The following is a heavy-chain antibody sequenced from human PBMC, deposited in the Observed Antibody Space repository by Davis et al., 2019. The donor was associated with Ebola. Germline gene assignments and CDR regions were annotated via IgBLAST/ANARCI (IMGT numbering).Heavy chain of an antibody. J-gene: IGHJ6*02. CDR3: ARGQQLRDYYYCGMDV. V-gene: IGHV1-2*04. CDR1: GYTFTGYY. Sequence: ASVKVSCKASGYTFTGYYMHWVRQAPGQGLEWMGWINPNSGGTNYAQKFQGWVTMTRDTSISTAYMELSRLRSDDTAVYYCARGQQLRDYYYCGMDVWGQGTTVTVSS. CDR2: INPNSGGT. D-gene: IGHD2-2*01.